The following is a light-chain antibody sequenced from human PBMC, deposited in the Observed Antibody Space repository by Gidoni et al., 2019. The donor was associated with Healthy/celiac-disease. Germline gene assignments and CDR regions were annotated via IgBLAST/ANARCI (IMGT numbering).Light chain of an antibody. CDR2: DAS. CDR1: QGISSA. CDR3: QQFNSYPHT. Sequence: AIQLTQSPSSLSASVGDRVTITCRASQGISSALAWYQQKPGKVPKLLIYDASSLESGVPSRFSGSGSGTDFTLTISSLQPEDFATYYCQQFNSYPHTFXQXTKLEIK. J-gene: IGKJ2*01. V-gene: IGKV1-13*02.